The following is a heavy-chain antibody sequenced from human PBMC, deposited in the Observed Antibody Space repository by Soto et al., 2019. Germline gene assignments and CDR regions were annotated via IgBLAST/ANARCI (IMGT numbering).Heavy chain of an antibody. D-gene: IGHD3-22*01. Sequence: SVKVSCKASGGTFSSYAISWVRQAPGQGLEWMGGIIPIFGTANYAQKFQGRVTITADESTSTAYMELSSLRSEDTAVYYCARGYYYDSSGYWTLGLFDYWGQGTLVTVSS. CDR3: ARGYYYDSSGYWTLGLFDY. J-gene: IGHJ4*02. CDR1: GGTFSSYA. V-gene: IGHV1-69*13. CDR2: IIPIFGTA.